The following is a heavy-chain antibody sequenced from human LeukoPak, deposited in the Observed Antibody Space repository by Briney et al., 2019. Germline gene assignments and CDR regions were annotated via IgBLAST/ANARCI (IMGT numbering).Heavy chain of an antibody. D-gene: IGHD2-2*01. V-gene: IGHV3-48*01. Sequence: GGSLRLSCAASGFTVSSNYMSWVRQAPGKGLEWVSYISSSSSTTYYADSVKGRFTISRDNAKNSLYLQMNSLRAEDTAVYYCVRESFVVVPAAIDYYYYYMDVWGKGTTVTVSS. CDR1: GFTVSSNY. CDR3: VRESFVVVPAAIDYYYYYMDV. J-gene: IGHJ6*03. CDR2: ISSSSSTT.